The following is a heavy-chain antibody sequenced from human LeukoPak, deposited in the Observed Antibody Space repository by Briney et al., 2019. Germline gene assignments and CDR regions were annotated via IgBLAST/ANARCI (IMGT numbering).Heavy chain of an antibody. D-gene: IGHD5-24*01. CDR1: GFTFSSYS. Sequence: GGSLRLSCAASGFTFSSYSMHWVRQAPGKGLEWVSSISSRGTYMFYADSVKGRFTISRDNAKNSLYLQMNSLRAEDTAVYYCARLAPDGYNFLGMDVWGQGTTVTVSS. CDR3: ARLAPDGYNFLGMDV. CDR2: ISSRGTYM. J-gene: IGHJ6*02. V-gene: IGHV3-21*01.